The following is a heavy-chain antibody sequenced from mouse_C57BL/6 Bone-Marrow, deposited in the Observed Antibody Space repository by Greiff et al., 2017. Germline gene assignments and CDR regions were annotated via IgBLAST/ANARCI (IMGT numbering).Heavy chain of an antibody. J-gene: IGHJ3*01. D-gene: IGHD1-1*01. Sequence: VQLQQPGAELVMPGASVKLSCKASGYTFTSYWMHWVKQRPGQGLEWIGEIDPSDSYTNYNQKFKGKSTLTVDKSSSTAYMQLSSLTSEDSAVYYWARPHYYGSSLAWFAYWGQGTLVTVSA. CDR3: ARPHYYGSSLAWFAY. V-gene: IGHV1-69*01. CDR1: GYTFTSYW. CDR2: IDPSDSYT.